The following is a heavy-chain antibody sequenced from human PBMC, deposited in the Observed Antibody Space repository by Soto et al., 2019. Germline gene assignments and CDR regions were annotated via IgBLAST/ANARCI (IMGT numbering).Heavy chain of an antibody. CDR3: ARRWGEGRGDY. CDR2: IYHSGNT. V-gene: IGHV4-4*02. J-gene: IGHJ4*02. Sequence: QVQLQESGPGLVKPSGTLSLTCAVSGGSISSSNWWSWVRQPPGKGLEWIGEIYHSGNTNYNPPPQRQVTMAVDKSRNRFSLKLSSVPAADTAVYYCARRWGEGRGDYWGQGTLVTVSS. D-gene: IGHD3-10*01. CDR1: GGSISSSNW.